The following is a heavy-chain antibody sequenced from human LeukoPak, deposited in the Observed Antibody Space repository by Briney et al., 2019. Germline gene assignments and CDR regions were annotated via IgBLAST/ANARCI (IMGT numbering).Heavy chain of an antibody. Sequence: GASVKVSCKPSGYTFTSFGISWVRQAPGQGLEWMGWIGAYNGDTNYAQKFQGRVTMTTDTSMSTAYMDLRSLRSDDTAVYYCTRDHCRGDNCPSFDYWGQGTLVTVSS. CDR2: IGAYNGDT. D-gene: IGHD2-15*01. CDR3: TRDHCRGDNCPSFDY. CDR1: GYTFTSFG. J-gene: IGHJ4*02. V-gene: IGHV1-18*04.